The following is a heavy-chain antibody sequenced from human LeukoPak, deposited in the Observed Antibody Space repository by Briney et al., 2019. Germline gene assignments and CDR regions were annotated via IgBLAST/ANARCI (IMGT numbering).Heavy chain of an antibody. CDR1: GFTFSTYA. D-gene: IGHD6-19*01. CDR2: ISGSGGNT. CDR3: AKIAVAGTSEY. J-gene: IGHJ4*02. Sequence: GGSLRLSCAASGFTFSTYAMSWVRQAPGKGLEWVAAISGSGGNTYYADSVKGRFTISRDNSKNTLYLQMNSLRVEDTAVYYCAKIAVAGTSEYWGQGTLVTVSS. V-gene: IGHV3-23*01.